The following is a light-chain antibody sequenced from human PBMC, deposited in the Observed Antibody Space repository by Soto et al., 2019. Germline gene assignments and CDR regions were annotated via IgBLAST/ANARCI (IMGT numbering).Light chain of an antibody. J-gene: IGKJ5*01. CDR1: QSVSDK. V-gene: IGKV3-15*01. Sequence: EIVMTQSPATVSVSPGGRATLSCRASQSVSDKLAWYQQKPGQAPRLLIYHASARATGIPARFSGSASGTDFTLTISRLEPEDFGVYYCQQYGDSPLTSGPGTRLEIK. CDR3: QQYGDSPLT. CDR2: HAS.